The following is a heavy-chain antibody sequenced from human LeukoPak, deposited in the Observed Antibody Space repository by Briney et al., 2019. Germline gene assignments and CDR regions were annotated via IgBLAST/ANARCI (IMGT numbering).Heavy chain of an antibody. Sequence: PGGSLRLSCAASGFTVSDKYMSWVRQAPGAGVEGVSLIYSGGDTFYADSVKGRFTISRDNSKNTLYLQMTSLRAEDTAVYYCARDSNSFPNYFDYWGQGTLVTVSS. CDR3: ARDSNSFPNYFDY. CDR2: IYSGGDT. CDR1: GFTVSDKY. J-gene: IGHJ4*02. D-gene: IGHD2-21*01. V-gene: IGHV3-53*01.